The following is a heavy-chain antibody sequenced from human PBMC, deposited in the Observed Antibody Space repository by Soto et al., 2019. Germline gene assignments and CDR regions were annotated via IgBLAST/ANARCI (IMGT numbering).Heavy chain of an antibody. CDR2: IWYDGSNK. J-gene: IGHJ6*02. CDR3: ARGDISNYASTGYYYYGMDV. D-gene: IGHD3-9*01. Sequence: QVQLVESGGGVVQPGRSLRLSCAASGFTFSNYGMHWVRQAPGQGLEWVAVIWYDGSNKYYADSVKGRFTISRDNSKNTISLQMNSPRVEDTAVYFCARGDISNYASTGYYYYGMDVWGQGTTVTVAS. CDR1: GFTFSNYG. V-gene: IGHV3-33*01.